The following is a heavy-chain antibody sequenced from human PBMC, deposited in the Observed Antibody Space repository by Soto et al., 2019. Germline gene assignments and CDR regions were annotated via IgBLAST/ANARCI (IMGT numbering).Heavy chain of an antibody. CDR3: AKYQGGLITKKFYYYYYGMDV. Sequence: ASVKVSCKASGYTFTSYDISWVRQAPGQGLEWMGWISAYNGNTNYAQKLQGRVTMTTDTSTSTAYMELRSLRSDDTAVYYCAKYQGGLITKKFYYYYYGMDVWGQGTTVTVSS. V-gene: IGHV1-18*01. CDR1: GYTFTSYD. J-gene: IGHJ6*02. D-gene: IGHD3-3*01. CDR2: ISAYNGNT.